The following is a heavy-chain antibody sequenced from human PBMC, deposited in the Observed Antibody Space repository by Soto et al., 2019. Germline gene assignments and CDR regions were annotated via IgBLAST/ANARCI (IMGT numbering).Heavy chain of an antibody. V-gene: IGHV1-69*12. D-gene: IGHD3-10*01. Sequence: QVQLEQSGAEVKKPGSSVKVSCKASGGTFSNSAISWVRQAPGQGLEWMGGIMPIFRTPDYAQKFQGRVTITAGESTSTVYMELSGLKSDDTAVYYCARDKDRQQLGGNYYYILDVWGQGTTVTVSS. J-gene: IGHJ6*02. CDR2: IMPIFRTP. CDR3: ARDKDRQQLGGNYYYILDV. CDR1: GGTFSNSA.